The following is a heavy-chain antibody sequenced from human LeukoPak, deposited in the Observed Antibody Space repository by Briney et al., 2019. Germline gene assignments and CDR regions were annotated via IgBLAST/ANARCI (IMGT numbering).Heavy chain of an antibody. CDR3: AREEVRYYDSSGYYYYYYGMDV. CDR1: GFTSTEYW. CDR2: ISSSSSYI. D-gene: IGHD3-22*01. V-gene: IGHV3-21*01. Sequence: GGSLRLSCAASGFTSTEYWMNWVRQAPGKGLEWVSSISSSSSYIYYADSVKGRFTISRDNAKNSLYLQMNSLRAEDTAVYYCAREEVRYYDSSGYYYYYYGMDVWGQGTTVTVSS. J-gene: IGHJ6*02.